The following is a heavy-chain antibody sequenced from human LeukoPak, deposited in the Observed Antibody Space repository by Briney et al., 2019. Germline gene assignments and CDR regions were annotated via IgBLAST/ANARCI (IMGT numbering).Heavy chain of an antibody. Sequence: PSETLSLTCTVSGGSISSYYWSWIRQPPGKGLEWIGYIYYSGSTNYNPSLRSRVSISVDTSRNQFSLKLTSVTAADTAVYYCACYSSPGGWGVFDYWGQGTLVTVPS. CDR1: GGSISSYY. V-gene: IGHV4-59*08. J-gene: IGHJ4*02. CDR2: IYYSGST. CDR3: ACYSSPGGWGVFDY. D-gene: IGHD2-2*02.